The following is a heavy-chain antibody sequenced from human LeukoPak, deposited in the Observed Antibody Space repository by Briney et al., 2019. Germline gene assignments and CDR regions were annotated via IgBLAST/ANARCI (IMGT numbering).Heavy chain of an antibody. CDR1: GFTFSTYW. Sequence: GGSLRLSCAASGFTFSTYWMNWVRQAPGKGLEWEANIKQDGSEKYYVDSVKGRFTISRDNAKNSLYLQMNSLRTEDTAVYYCAKDYSMILPRGAFDIWGQGTMVTVSS. CDR2: IKQDGSEK. D-gene: IGHD3-22*01. J-gene: IGHJ3*02. CDR3: AKDYSMILPRGAFDI. V-gene: IGHV3-7*01.